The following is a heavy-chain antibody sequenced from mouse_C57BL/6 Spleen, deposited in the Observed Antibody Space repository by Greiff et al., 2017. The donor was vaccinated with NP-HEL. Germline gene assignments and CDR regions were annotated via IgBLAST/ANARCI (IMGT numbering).Heavy chain of an antibody. CDR2: IDPNSGGT. J-gene: IGHJ3*01. Sequence: VQLQQPGAELVKPGASVKLSCKASGYTFTSYWMHWVKQRPGRGLEWIGRIDPNSGGTKYNEKFKSKATLTVDKPSSTAYMQLSSLTSEDSAVYYCARGTPLYYDYDWFAYWGQGTLVTVSA. CDR1: GYTFTSYW. CDR3: ARGTPLYYDYDWFAY. D-gene: IGHD2-4*01. V-gene: IGHV1-72*01.